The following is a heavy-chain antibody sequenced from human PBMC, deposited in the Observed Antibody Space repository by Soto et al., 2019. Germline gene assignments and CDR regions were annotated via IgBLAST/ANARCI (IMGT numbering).Heavy chain of an antibody. CDR1: GGTFSSYA. Sequence: GASVKVSCKASGGTFSSYAISWVRQAPGQGLEWMGGIIPIFGTANYAQKFQGRVTITADESTSTAYMELSSLRSEDTAVYYCATLRDYDFWSGKVGDYYYGMDVWGQGTTVTVSS. CDR3: ATLRDYDFWSGKVGDYYYGMDV. D-gene: IGHD3-3*01. J-gene: IGHJ6*02. CDR2: IIPIFGTA. V-gene: IGHV1-69*13.